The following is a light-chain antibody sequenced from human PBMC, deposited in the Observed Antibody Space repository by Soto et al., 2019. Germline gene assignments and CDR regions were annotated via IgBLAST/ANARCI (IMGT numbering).Light chain of an antibody. CDR1: SSDVGDYNY. Sequence: QSVLTQPASVSGSPGQSITISCTGTSSDVGDYNYVSWFQQHPGKAPKLMIYDVSNRPSGVSNRFSGSKSGHTASLTISGLQAEDEADYYCSSYASSSTLDVFGTGTKVTVL. CDR2: DVS. V-gene: IGLV2-14*03. CDR3: SSYASSSTLDV. J-gene: IGLJ1*01.